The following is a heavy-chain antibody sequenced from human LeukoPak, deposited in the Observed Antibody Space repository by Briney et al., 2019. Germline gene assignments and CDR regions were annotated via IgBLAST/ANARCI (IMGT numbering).Heavy chain of an antibody. V-gene: IGHV3-23*01. J-gene: IGHJ4*02. CDR2: ISPGGGTT. CDR3: AKDLEVYCGGDCPYPFDY. Sequence: SGRSLRLSCAVSGFAFGSEAMSWVRQSPARGLEWVASISPGGGTTYYADSVKGRFTISRDNSKNTLYLQMNSLRAEDTAVYYCAKDLEVYCGGDCPYPFDYWGQGTLDTVSS. CDR1: GFAFGSEA. D-gene: IGHD2-21*01.